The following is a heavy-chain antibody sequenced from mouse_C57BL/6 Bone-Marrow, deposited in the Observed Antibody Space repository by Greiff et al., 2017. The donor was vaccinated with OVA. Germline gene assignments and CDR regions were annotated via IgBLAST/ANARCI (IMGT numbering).Heavy chain of an antibody. J-gene: IGHJ1*03. Sequence: QVQLKESGAELVRPGASVTLSCKASGYTFTDYEMHWVKQTPVHGLEWIGAIDPETGGTAYNQKFKGKAILTADKSSSTAYMELRSLTSEDSAVYYCTRIDYDLYWYFDVWGTGTTVTVSS. CDR2: IDPETGGT. CDR1: GYTFTDYE. CDR3: TRIDYDLYWYFDV. V-gene: IGHV1-15*01. D-gene: IGHD2-4*01.